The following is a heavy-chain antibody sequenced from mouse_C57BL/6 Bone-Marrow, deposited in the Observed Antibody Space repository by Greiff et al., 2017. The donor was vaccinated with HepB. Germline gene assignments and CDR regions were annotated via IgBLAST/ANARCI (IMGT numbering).Heavy chain of an antibody. Sequence: VKLQESGAELVRPGTSVKVSCKASGYAFTNYLIEWVKQRPGQGLEWIGVINPGSGGTNYNEKFKGKATLTADKSSSTAYMQLSSLTSEDSAVYFCASLIWYFDVWGTGTTVTVSS. CDR3: ASLIWYFDV. CDR2: INPGSGGT. J-gene: IGHJ1*03. CDR1: GYAFTNYL. V-gene: IGHV1-54*01.